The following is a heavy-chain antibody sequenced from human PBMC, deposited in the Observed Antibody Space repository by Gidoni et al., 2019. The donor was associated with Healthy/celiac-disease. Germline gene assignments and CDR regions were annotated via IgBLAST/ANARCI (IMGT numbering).Heavy chain of an antibody. J-gene: IGHJ3*02. CDR3: AKSARRRSWLRDAFDI. Sequence: VHRVGSGGGGVEAGRSMRVSCAASAFTFNTSSMHWVRQAPGKGLEWVAVISFYASNKSYAYAPTVRFTISRDNSKTTLSLQMNSLSPEDTAVSDCAKSARRRSWLRDAFDIWGQGTMLTVSS. CDR2: ISFYASNK. CDR1: AFTFNTSS. V-gene: IGHV3-30*18. D-gene: IGHD5-18*01.